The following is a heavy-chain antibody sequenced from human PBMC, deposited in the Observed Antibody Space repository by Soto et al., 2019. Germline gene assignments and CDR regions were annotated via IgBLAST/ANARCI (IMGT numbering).Heavy chain of an antibody. D-gene: IGHD3-16*02. CDR1: GGSISSYY. Sequence: TSETLSLTCTVSGGSISSYYWSWIRQPPGKGLEWIGYIYYSGSTNYNPSLKSRVTISVDTSKNQFSPKLSSVTAADTAVYYCASTSTYYDYVWGSYHFDYWGQGTLVTVSS. CDR3: ASTSTYYDYVWGSYHFDY. V-gene: IGHV4-59*01. J-gene: IGHJ4*02. CDR2: IYYSGST.